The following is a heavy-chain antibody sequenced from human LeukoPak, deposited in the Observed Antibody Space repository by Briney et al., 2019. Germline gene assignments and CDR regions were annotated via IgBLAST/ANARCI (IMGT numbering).Heavy chain of an antibody. D-gene: IGHD6-13*01. J-gene: IGHJ4*02. CDR2: INPNSGGT. Sequence: ASVKVSCKASGYTFTGYYMHWVRQAPGQGLGWMGWINPNSGGTNYAQKFQGRVTMTRDTSISTAYMELSRLRSDDTAVYYCARVATAAAAGTKINYFDYWGQGTLVTVSS. V-gene: IGHV1-2*02. CDR1: GYTFTGYY. CDR3: ARVATAAAAGTKINYFDY.